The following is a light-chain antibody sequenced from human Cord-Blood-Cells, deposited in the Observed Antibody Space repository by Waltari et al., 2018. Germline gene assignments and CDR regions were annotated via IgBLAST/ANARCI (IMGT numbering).Light chain of an antibody. V-gene: IGLV2-14*01. Sequence: QSALTQPASVSGSPGQSITISCTGTSSDVGGYNYVSWYQQHPGKAPKLMIYDVSNRPSWVTNRFSGAKSGNSASLTISGLRAEDEADYYCSSYTSSSTLVVFGGGTKLIVL. CDR3: SSYTSSSTLVV. J-gene: IGLJ2*01. CDR2: DVS. CDR1: SSDVGGYNY.